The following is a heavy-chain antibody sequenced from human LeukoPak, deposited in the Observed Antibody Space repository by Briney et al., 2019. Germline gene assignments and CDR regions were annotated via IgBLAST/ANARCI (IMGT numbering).Heavy chain of an antibody. V-gene: IGHV3-23*01. CDR3: AKTKFGDYSLHAFDV. D-gene: IGHD4-17*01. CDR2: ISGSGSST. CDR1: GFTFDDYA. J-gene: IGHJ3*01. Sequence: GGSLRLSCAASGFTFDDYAMHWVRQAPGKGLEWVSGISGSGSSTYYADSMKGRFTISRDNSRNTLYLLVNSLRAEDTAVYYCAKTKFGDYSLHAFDVWGQGTMVTVS.